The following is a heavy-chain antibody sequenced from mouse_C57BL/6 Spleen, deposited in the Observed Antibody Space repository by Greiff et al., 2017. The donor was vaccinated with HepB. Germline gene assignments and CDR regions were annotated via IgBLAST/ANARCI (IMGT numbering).Heavy chain of an antibody. D-gene: IGHD1-1*01. Sequence: QVHVKQPGAELVRPGSSVKLSCKASGYTFTSYWMDWVKQRPGQGLEWIGNIYPSDSETHYNQKFKDKATLTVDKSSSTAYMQLSSLTSEDSAVYYCAIRYYFDYWGQGTTLTVSS. V-gene: IGHV1-61*01. CDR3: AIRYYFDY. CDR2: IYPSDSET. CDR1: GYTFTSYW. J-gene: IGHJ2*01.